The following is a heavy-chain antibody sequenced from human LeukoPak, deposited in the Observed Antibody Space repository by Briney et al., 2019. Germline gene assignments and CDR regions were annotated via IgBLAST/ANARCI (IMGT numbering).Heavy chain of an antibody. Sequence: GCSVRLPCAASGFTLSSHAMSLVRQAPGTALEWVSAISGRGGSTYYADSVKRRFTIPRDNSKNTLSLQMNSLRAEDTAVYYCAKVLHYYDSSGQEGVDYWGQGTLVTVSS. D-gene: IGHD3-22*01. CDR2: ISGRGGST. V-gene: IGHV3-23*01. CDR1: GFTLSSHA. J-gene: IGHJ4*02. CDR3: AKVLHYYDSSGQEGVDY.